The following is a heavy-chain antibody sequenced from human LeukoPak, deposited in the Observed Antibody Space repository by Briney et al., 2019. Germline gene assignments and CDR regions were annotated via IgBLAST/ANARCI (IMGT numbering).Heavy chain of an antibody. D-gene: IGHD3-22*01. CDR1: GYILTRYS. J-gene: IGHJ4*02. V-gene: IGHV1-46*01. Sequence: ASVKVSCKASGYILTRYSMHWVRQAPGQGLEWMGIINPSGGSINYAQKFQGRVTMTRDTSTSTVYMELSSLRSEDTAVYYCARDGWFYYDTSDYSGFDYWGQGTLVTVSS. CDR3: ARDGWFYYDTSDYSGFDY. CDR2: INPSGGSI.